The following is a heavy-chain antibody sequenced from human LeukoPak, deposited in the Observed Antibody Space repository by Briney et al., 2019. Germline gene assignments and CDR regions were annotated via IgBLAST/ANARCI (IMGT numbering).Heavy chain of an antibody. V-gene: IGHV4-34*01. J-gene: IGHJ4*02. D-gene: IGHD6-19*01. CDR1: GGSFSGYY. Sequence: SETLSLTCAVYGGSFSGYYWSWIRQPPGKGLEWIGEINHSGSTNYNPSLKSRVTISVDTSKNQFSLKLSSVTAADTAVYYCASPYSSGWDFDYWGQGTLVTVSS. CDR2: INHSGST. CDR3: ASPYSSGWDFDY.